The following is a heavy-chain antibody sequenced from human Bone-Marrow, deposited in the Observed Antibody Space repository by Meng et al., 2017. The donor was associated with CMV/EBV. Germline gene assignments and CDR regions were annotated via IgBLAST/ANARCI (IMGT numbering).Heavy chain of an antibody. Sequence: GESLKISCAASGFTFSSYAMSWVRQAPGKGLEWVSAISGSGGSTYYADSVKGRFTISRDNSKNTLYLQMNSLRAEDTAVYYCARDSVVVAAFDYWGQGTLVTVPS. CDR3: ARDSVVVAAFDY. J-gene: IGHJ4*02. CDR1: GFTFSSYA. D-gene: IGHD2-15*01. CDR2: ISGSGGST. V-gene: IGHV3-23*01.